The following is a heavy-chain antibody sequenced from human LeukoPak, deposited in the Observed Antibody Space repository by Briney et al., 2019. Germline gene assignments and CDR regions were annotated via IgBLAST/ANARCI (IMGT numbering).Heavy chain of an antibody. J-gene: IGHJ4*02. V-gene: IGHV3-20*04. D-gene: IGHD6-13*01. CDR2: INWNGGST. CDR3: ARDYSSSWYYFDY. Sequence: GGSLRLSCAASGFTFSSSAMRWVRQAPGKGLEWVSGINWNGGSTGYADSVKGRFTISRDNAKNSLYLQMNSLRAEDTALYYCARDYSSSWYYFDYWGQGTLVTVSS. CDR1: GFTFSSSA.